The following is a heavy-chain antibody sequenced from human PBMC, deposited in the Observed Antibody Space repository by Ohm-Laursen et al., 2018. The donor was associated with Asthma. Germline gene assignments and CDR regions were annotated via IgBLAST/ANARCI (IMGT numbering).Heavy chain of an antibody. CDR1: GFTFSSYA. V-gene: IGHV3-30-3*01. J-gene: IGHJ6*02. CDR3: ARDSLGYCSSTSCYERAYYYYYGMDV. CDR2: ISYDGSNK. D-gene: IGHD2-2*01. Sequence: SLRLSCAASGFTFSSYAMHWVRQAPGKGLERVAVISYDGSNKYYADSVKGRFTISRDNSKNTLYLQMNSLRAEDTAVYYCARDSLGYCSSTSCYERAYYYYYGMDVWGQGTTVTVSS.